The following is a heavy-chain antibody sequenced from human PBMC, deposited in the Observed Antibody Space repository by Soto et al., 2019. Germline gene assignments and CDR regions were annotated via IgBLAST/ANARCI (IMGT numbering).Heavy chain of an antibody. CDR3: AKDRYFWSGYSDFDY. CDR2: IIGRGGSA. V-gene: IGHV3-23*01. Sequence: EVQLLESGGGLVQPGGSLRLSCAASGFTFSSYAMSWVRQSPGKGLEWVSAIIGRGGSAYYADSVKGPFTISRDNSKNTLYLQMNSLRAEDTAVYYCAKDRYFWSGYSDFDYWGQGTLVTVSS. CDR1: GFTFSSYA. J-gene: IGHJ4*02. D-gene: IGHD3-3*01.